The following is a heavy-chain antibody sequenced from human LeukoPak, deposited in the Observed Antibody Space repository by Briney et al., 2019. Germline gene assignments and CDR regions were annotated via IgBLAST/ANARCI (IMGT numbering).Heavy chain of an antibody. V-gene: IGHV3-30-3*01. D-gene: IGHD3-10*01. CDR2: FSYDGNYK. Sequence: GSLRLSCAASGFTFSSHVMHWVRQAPGKGLEWVAYFSYDGNYKYYAEPVKGRFTISGDNPQNTIYLQMNSLRSEDTAVYYCARESVGSESGMDVWGQGTTVTVFS. CDR3: ARESVGSESGMDV. CDR1: GFTFSSHV. J-gene: IGHJ6*02.